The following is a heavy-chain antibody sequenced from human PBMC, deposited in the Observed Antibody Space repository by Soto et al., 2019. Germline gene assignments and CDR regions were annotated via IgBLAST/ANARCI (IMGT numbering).Heavy chain of an antibody. D-gene: IGHD2-21*01. CDR2: ISAYNGNT. Sequence: ASVKVSCKASGYTFTSYGISWVRQAPGQGLEWMGWISAYNGNTNYAQKLQGRVTMTTDTSTSTAYMELRSLRSDDTAVYYCARDFIAYCGGDCSFFDYCGQGTLVTVSS. CDR1: GYTFTSYG. CDR3: ARDFIAYCGGDCSFFDY. J-gene: IGHJ4*02. V-gene: IGHV1-18*01.